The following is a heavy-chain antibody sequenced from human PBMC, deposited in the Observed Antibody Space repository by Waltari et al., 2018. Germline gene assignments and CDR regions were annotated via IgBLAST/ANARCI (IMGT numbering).Heavy chain of an antibody. D-gene: IGHD3-3*01. J-gene: IGHJ4*02. CDR2: IYHSGRT. V-gene: IGHV4-38-2*01. CDR1: GYSISSGYY. Sequence: QVQLQESGPGLVKPSATLSLTCAVSGYSISSGYYWGWIRQPPGKGLEWIGSIYHSGRTYYNPSLKSRVTISVDTSKNQFSLKLSSVTAADTAVYYCAGVQSYYDFWSGYYDYFDYWGQGTLVTVSS. CDR3: AGVQSYYDFWSGYYDYFDY.